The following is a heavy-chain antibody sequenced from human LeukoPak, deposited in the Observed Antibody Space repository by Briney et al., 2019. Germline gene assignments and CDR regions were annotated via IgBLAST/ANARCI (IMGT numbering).Heavy chain of an antibody. CDR3: ARDGLERRSSYYYGMDV. D-gene: IGHD1-1*01. CDR1: GYTFTGYY. Sequence: GASVKVSCKASGYTFTGYYMHWVRQAPGQGFEWMGWINPNSGGTNYAQKFQGRVTMTRDTSISTAYMELSRLRSDDTAVYYCARDGLERRSSYYYGMDVWGQGTTVTVSS. J-gene: IGHJ6*02. V-gene: IGHV1-2*02. CDR2: INPNSGGT.